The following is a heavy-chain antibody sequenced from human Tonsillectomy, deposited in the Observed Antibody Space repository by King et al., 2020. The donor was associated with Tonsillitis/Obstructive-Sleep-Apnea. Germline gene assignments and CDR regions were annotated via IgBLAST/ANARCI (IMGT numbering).Heavy chain of an antibody. Sequence: VQLVESGAEVKKPGESLRISCKGSGYSFTTYWISWVRQMPGKGLEWMGRIDPIDSYTNYSLSFQGHVTISAYKSISTAYLQWSSLRASDTAMYYCACQGTRWTYWGQGTLVTVSS. J-gene: IGHJ4*02. D-gene: IGHD4-23*01. CDR1: GYSFTTYW. CDR2: IDPIDSYT. V-gene: IGHV5-10-1*01. CDR3: ACQGTRWTY.